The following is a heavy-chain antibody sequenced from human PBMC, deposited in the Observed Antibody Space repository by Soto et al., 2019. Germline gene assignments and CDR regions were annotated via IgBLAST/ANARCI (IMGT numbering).Heavy chain of an antibody. V-gene: IGHV3-23*01. D-gene: IGHD1-26*01. CDR3: AKDARRTGLLGQWVG. J-gene: IGHJ4*02. CDR1: GFAFYNYA. CDR2: ISDSGISI. Sequence: EEQLLESGGGLIQPGGSLRLSCAASGFAFYNYAMAWVRQAPGKGLEWVSGISDSGISIYYTDSVKGRFTISRDNSKNKLFPQMDSLRGEDTALYYCAKDARRTGLLGQWVGWGQGTLVTVSS.